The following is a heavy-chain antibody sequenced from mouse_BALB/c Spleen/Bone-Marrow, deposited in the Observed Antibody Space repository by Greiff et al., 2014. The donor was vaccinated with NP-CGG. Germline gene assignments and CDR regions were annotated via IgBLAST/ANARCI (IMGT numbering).Heavy chain of an antibody. V-gene: IGHV1S41*01. CDR2: IAPGSGST. CDR3: ARSYYGRAMDY. J-gene: IGHJ4*01. Sequence: DLVKPGASVKLPCKASGYTFTSYWINWIKQRPGQGLEWIGRIAPGSGSTYYDEMFKGKATLTVDTSSGTAYIQLSSLSSEDSAVYFCARSYYGRAMDYWGQGTSVTVSS. CDR1: GYTFTSYW. D-gene: IGHD1-1*01.